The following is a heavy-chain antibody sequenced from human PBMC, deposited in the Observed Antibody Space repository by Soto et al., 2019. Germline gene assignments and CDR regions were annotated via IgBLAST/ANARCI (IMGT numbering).Heavy chain of an antibody. CDR2: IHYSGST. J-gene: IGHJ4*02. V-gene: IGHV4-59*07. CDR1: GVSISSYY. CDR3: ARTQGYSFGFPFDY. D-gene: IGHD5-18*01. Sequence: SDTLSLTCTFSGVSISSYYWSWIRQHPGKGLEWMGYIHYSGSTNYNPSLRSRVTISADTSKNQFSLKLSSVTAADTAVFYCARTQGYSFGFPFDYWGQGTLVTVS.